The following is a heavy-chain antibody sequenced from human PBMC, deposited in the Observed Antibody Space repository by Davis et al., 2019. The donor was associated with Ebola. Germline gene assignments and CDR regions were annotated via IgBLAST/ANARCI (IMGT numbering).Heavy chain of an antibody. V-gene: IGHV3-53*01. CDR3: ARGGNWNAFDY. CDR2: IYSGGST. D-gene: IGHD1-1*01. J-gene: IGHJ4*02. CDR1: GFTVSSNY. Sequence: GESLKISCAASGFTVSSNYMRWVRQAPGKGLEWVSVIYSGGSTYYADSVKGRFTISRDNSKNTLYLQMNSLRAEDTAVYYCARGGNWNAFDYWGQGTLVTVSS.